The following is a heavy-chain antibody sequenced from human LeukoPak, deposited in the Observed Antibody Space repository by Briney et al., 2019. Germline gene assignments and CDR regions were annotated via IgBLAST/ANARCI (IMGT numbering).Heavy chain of an antibody. V-gene: IGHV3-30*02. Sequence: SGGSLRLSCAASGFTFSSYGMHWVRQAPGKGLEWVAFIRYDGSNKYYADSVKGRFTISRDNSKNTLYLQMKSLRAEDTAVYYCAKDISVNYYDSSGYYTPRSGSWGQGTLVTVSS. J-gene: IGHJ5*02. CDR2: IRYDGSNK. CDR1: GFTFSSYG. D-gene: IGHD3-22*01. CDR3: AKDISVNYYDSSGYYTPRSGS.